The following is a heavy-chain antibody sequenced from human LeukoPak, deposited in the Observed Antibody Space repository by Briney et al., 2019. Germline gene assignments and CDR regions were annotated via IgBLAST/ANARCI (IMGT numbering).Heavy chain of an antibody. CDR2: IYTSGST. Sequence: TSSETLSLTCTVSGGSISSSTYYWSWIRQPAGKGLEWIGRIYTSGSTNYNPSLKSRVTMSVDTSKNQFSLKLSSVTAADTAVYYCARALTTGWFDPWGQGTLVTVSS. CDR3: ARALTTGWFDP. CDR1: GGSISSSTYY. D-gene: IGHD1-14*01. J-gene: IGHJ5*02. V-gene: IGHV4-61*02.